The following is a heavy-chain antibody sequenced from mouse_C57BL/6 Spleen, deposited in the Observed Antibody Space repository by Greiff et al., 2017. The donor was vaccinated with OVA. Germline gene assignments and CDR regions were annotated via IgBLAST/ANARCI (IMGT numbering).Heavy chain of an antibody. CDR2: IYPGSGNT. V-gene: IGHV1-84*01. CDR3: ARTPYYYGISHIDY. J-gene: IGHJ2*01. CDR1: GYTFTDYY. Sequence: QVHVKQPGPELVKPGASVKISCKASGYTFTDYYINWVKQRPGQGLEWIGWIYPGSGNTKYNEKFKSKATLTVDTSSSTAYMQLSSMTSEDSAVYYCARTPYYYGISHIDYWGQGTTLTVSS. D-gene: IGHD1-1*01.